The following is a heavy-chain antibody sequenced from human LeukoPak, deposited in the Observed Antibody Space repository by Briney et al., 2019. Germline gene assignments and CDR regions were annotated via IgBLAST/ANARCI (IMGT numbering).Heavy chain of an antibody. CDR2: INQDGSEK. CDR3: AGDRGWFDP. V-gene: IGHV3-7*01. CDR1: VFIYSRYC. Sequence: GGSLRLSCASSVFIYSRYCQRWVRHARGRGLEWVANINQDGSEKYYVDSVKGRFTISRDNAKNSLFLQMNTLRAEDTAVYYCAGDRGWFDPWGQGTLVTVSS. J-gene: IGHJ5*02.